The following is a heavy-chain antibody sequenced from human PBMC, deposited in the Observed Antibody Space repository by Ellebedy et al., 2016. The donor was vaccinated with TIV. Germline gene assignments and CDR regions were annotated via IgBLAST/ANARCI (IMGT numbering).Heavy chain of an antibody. V-gene: IGHV3-23*01. CDR3: RPGHYSDA. Sequence: GESLKISXAASGFSLSNSFVSWIRQAPGKGLEWVSTLTADGRSTYFADSVKGQFTISRDNSKNTVYLQMNSLRSEDTAVYYCRPGHYSDAWGQGTLVTVSS. CDR1: GFSLSNSF. J-gene: IGHJ4*02. CDR2: LTADGRST.